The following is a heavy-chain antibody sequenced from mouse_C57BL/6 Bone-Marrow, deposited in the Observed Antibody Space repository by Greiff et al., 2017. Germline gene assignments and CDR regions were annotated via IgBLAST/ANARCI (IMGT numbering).Heavy chain of an antibody. J-gene: IGHJ4*01. D-gene: IGHD2-10*02. V-gene: IGHV1-76*01. CDR1: GYTFTDYY. CDR3: ARGGYEGRSMDY. CDR2: IYPGSGNT. Sequence: LKESGASVTLSCKASGYTFTDYYINWVKQRPGQGLEWIARIYPGSGNTYYNEKFKGKATLTAEKSSSTAYMQLRSLTTEDSAVYFCARGGYEGRSMDYWGQGTSVTVSS.